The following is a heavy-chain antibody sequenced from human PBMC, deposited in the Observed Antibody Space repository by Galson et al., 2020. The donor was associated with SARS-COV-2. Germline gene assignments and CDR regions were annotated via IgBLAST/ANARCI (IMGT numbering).Heavy chain of an antibody. Sequence: SQTLSLTCAISGDSVSTYSASWNWIRQSPSRGLEWLGRTYYRSQWYNDYALSVRSRITINPDTSKNQFSLQLNSVTPEDTAVYYCARDGWKIYPGSYGMDVRGQGTTVTVSS. CDR2: TYYRSQWYN. D-gene: IGHD1-1*01. J-gene: IGHJ6*02. CDR3: ARDGWKIYPGSYGMDV. V-gene: IGHV6-1*01. CDR1: GDSVSTYSAS.